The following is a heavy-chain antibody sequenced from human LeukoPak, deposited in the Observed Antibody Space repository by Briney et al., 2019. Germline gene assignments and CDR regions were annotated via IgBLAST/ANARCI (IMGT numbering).Heavy chain of an antibody. V-gene: IGHV4-59*01. CDR1: GGSISSYY. Sequence: PSETLSLTCTVSGGSISSYYWSWIRQPPGKGLEWIGYIYYSGSTNYNPSLKSRVTISLDTSRNQFSLSLSSATAADTAVYYCARTSLAFCGGDCYSHPFDYWGQGTLVTVSS. D-gene: IGHD2-21*01. CDR3: ARTSLAFCGGDCYSHPFDY. J-gene: IGHJ4*02. CDR2: IYYSGST.